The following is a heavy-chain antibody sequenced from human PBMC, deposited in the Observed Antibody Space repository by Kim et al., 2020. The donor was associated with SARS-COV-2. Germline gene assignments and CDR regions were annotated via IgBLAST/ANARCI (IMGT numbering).Heavy chain of an antibody. CDR3: ARLYDILTGYCWFDP. J-gene: IGHJ5*02. V-gene: IGHV4-59*08. Sequence: ETLSLTCTVSGGSISSYYWSWIRQPPGKGLEWIGYIYYSGSTNYNPSLKSRVTISVDTSKNQFSLKLSSVTAADTAVYYCARLYDILTGYCWFDPWGQGTLVTVSS. CDR2: IYYSGST. CDR1: GGSISSYY. D-gene: IGHD3-9*01.